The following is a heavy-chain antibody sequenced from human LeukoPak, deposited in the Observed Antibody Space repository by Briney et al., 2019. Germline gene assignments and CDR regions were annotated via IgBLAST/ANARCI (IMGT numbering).Heavy chain of an antibody. CDR2: INSDGSST. J-gene: IGHJ4*02. V-gene: IGHV3-74*01. Sequence: GGSLRLSCAASGFTFSNYWMHWVRQAPGKGLVWVSRINSDGSSTTSADSVKGRFTISRDNAKNTLYLQMNSLRAEDTAVYYCAKGGATVIDYWGQGTWSPSPQ. D-gene: IGHD4-17*01. CDR1: GFTFSNYW. CDR3: AKGGATVIDY.